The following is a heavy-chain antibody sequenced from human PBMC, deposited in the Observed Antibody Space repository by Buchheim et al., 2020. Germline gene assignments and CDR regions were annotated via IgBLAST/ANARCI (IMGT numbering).Heavy chain of an antibody. Sequence: QVQLVESGGGMVQPGRSLRLSCVASGFRFRSYGMHWVRQAPGKGLEWVAVIWYDGVNKYYADSVKGRFTISRDNSTNTHYLQMNSLRAEDTAVYYCARASSGGYEYYFDYWGQGTL. CDR3: ARASSGGYEYYFDY. J-gene: IGHJ4*02. CDR2: IWYDGVNK. D-gene: IGHD1-26*01. CDR1: GFRFRSYG. V-gene: IGHV3-33*01.